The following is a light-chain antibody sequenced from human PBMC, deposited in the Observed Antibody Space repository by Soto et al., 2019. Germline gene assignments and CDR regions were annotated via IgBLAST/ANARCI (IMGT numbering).Light chain of an antibody. V-gene: IGLV2-14*02. CDR1: STDVGSYNL. Sequence: QSALTEPASVSGSPGQSITISCTGTSTDVGSYNLVSWYQQHPGKAPKFIIYEGVKRPSGVSNRFSGSKSGDTASLTISGLQAADEAYYYCSSYTTTGTQVFGTGTKVTVL. CDR3: SSYTTTGTQV. CDR2: EGV. J-gene: IGLJ1*01.